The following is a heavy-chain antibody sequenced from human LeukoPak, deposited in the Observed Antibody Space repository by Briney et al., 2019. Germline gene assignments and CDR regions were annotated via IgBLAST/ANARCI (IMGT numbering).Heavy chain of an antibody. J-gene: IGHJ6*03. V-gene: IGHV1-69*01. CDR1: GGTFNSYA. CDR3: ARGVGAHSSGWYSNPYYYYYMDV. CDR2: IIPIFGTT. D-gene: IGHD6-19*01. Sequence: PVASVKVSCKASGGTFNSYAISWVRQAPGQGLEWMGGIIPIFGTTNYARKFRGRVTLTADESTSTAYMELGSLRSEDTAVYYCARGVGAHSSGWYSNPYYYYYMDVWGKGTTVTISS.